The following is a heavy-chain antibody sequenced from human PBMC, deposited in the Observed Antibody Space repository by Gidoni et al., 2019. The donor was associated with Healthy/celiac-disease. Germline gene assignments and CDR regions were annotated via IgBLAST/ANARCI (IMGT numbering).Heavy chain of an antibody. J-gene: IGHJ4*02. CDR2: IYSGGST. CDR1: GFTVSSNY. V-gene: IGHV3-53*04. D-gene: IGHD2-15*01. CDR3: ATELGYCSGGSCFHFDY. Sequence: EVQLVESGGGLVQPGGSLRLSCAASGFTVSSNYMSWVRQAPGKGLEWVSVIYSGGSTYYADSVKGRFTISRHNSKNTLYLQMNSLRAEDTAVYYCATELGYCSGGSCFHFDYWGQGTLVTVSS.